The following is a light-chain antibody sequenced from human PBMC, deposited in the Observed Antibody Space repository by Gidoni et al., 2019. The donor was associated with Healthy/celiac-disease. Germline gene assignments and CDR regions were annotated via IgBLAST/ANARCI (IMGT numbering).Light chain of an antibody. CDR3: QQYYNLLPL. V-gene: IGKV3D-7*01. J-gene: IGKJ1*01. Sequence: PGERVTLPCRASQSVSSSYLTWYQQKPGQAPRLLIYGASTRATGIPARFSGSGSGTDFTLTISSLQPEDFAVYYCQQYYNLLPLFXQXTKVEIK. CDR2: GAS. CDR1: QSVSSSY.